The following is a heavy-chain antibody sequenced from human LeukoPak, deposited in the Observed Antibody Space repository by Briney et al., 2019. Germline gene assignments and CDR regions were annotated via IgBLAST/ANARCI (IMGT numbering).Heavy chain of an antibody. D-gene: IGHD6-13*01. J-gene: IGHJ4*02. CDR2: ISGGGGST. CDR1: GFTFSNYM. CDR3: AKEQNTYSSSPPDY. Sequence: GSLRLSCAASGFTFSNYMMHWVRQAPGKGLEWVSVISGGGGSTYYADSVKGRFTISRDNFKNTLYLQMNSLRAEDTAVYYCAKEQNTYSSSPPDYWGQGTLVTVSS. V-gene: IGHV3-23*01.